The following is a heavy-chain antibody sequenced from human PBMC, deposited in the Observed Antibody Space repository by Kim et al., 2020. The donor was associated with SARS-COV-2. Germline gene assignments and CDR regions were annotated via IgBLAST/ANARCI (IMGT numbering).Heavy chain of an antibody. V-gene: IGHV3-13*01. CDR3: ARAVTVGSGLFVGSSFGWYFDL. J-gene: IGHJ2*01. CDR2: IGTAGDT. D-gene: IGHD6-6*01. Sequence: GGSLRLSCAASGFTFSSYDMHWVRQATGKGLEWVSAIGTAGDTYYPGSVKGRFTISRENAKNSLYLQMNSLRAGDTAVYYCARAVTVGSGLFVGSSFGWYFDLWGRGTLVTVSS. CDR1: GFTFSSYD.